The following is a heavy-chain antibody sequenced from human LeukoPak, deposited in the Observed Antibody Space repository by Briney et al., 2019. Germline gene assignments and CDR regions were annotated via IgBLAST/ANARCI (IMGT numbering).Heavy chain of an antibody. CDR3: ARPKRVFYYGSGSYRSPDAFDI. V-gene: IGHV4-39*07. J-gene: IGHJ3*02. Sequence: SETLSLTCTVSGGSISSSSYYWGWIRQPPGKGLEWIGSIYYSGSINYNPSLKSRVTISVDTSKNQFSLKLSSVTAADTAVYYCARPKRVFYYGSGSYRSPDAFDIWGQGTMVTVSS. CDR2: IYYSGSI. CDR1: GGSISSSSYY. D-gene: IGHD3-10*01.